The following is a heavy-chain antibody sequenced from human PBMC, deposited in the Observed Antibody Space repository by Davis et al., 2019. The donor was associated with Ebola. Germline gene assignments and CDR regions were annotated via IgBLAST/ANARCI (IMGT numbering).Heavy chain of an antibody. CDR3: ARFSYDSRPDYVDS. CDR1: GGTFSNYA. Sequence: AASVKVSCKASGGTFSNYAINWVRQAPGVGLEWLGKIVPLLGISNYAPKFQGRVTIMADKSTNTAYSDLDSLTSDDTAVYYCARFSYDSRPDYVDSWGQGTLVTVSS. CDR2: IVPLLGIS. D-gene: IGHD3-22*01. J-gene: IGHJ4*02. V-gene: IGHV1-69*04.